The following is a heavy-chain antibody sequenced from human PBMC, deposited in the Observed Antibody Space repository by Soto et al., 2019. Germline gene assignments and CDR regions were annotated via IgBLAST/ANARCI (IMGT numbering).Heavy chain of an antibody. D-gene: IGHD6-6*01. V-gene: IGHV3-33*01. J-gene: IGHJ6*02. CDR3: ARESLEYSSSSGFYYYYGMDV. Sequence: PGGSLRLSCAASGFTFSSYGMHWVRQAPGKGLEWVAVIWYDGSNKYYADSVKGRFTISRDNSKNTLYLQMNSLRAEDTAVYYCARESLEYSSSSGFYYYYGMDVWGQGTTVTVS. CDR1: GFTFSSYG. CDR2: IWYDGSNK.